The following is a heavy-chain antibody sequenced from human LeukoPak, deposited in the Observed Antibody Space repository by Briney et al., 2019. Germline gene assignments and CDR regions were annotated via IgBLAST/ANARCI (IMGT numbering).Heavy chain of an antibody. CDR2: ISSTSSTI. CDR1: GFTFSNYA. V-gene: IGHV3-48*02. J-gene: IGHJ4*02. D-gene: IGHD1-1*01. Sequence: GSLRLSCAPSGFTFSNYAMNWVRQAPGKGLEWVSYISSTSSTIYYADSVKGRFTISRDNAKNSLYLQMNSQRDDDTAVYYCARDVTGTVSTDYWGLGTLVTVSS. CDR3: ARDVTGTVSTDY.